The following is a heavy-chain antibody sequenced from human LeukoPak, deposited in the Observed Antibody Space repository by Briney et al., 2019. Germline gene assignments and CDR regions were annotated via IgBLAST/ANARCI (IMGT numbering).Heavy chain of an antibody. CDR3: ARPMTTVTHDAFDI. V-gene: IGHV3-23*01. J-gene: IGHJ3*02. CDR1: GLTLSSHA. CDR2: ISGCGGIT. D-gene: IGHD4-11*01. Sequence: HPGGSLRLACAASGLTLSSHAVSWVRQAPGKVLEWVSAISGCGGITSYAESVKGRFTISRDNSKNTLYLQMNSLRAEDTAVYYCARPMTTVTHDAFDIWGQGTMVTVSS.